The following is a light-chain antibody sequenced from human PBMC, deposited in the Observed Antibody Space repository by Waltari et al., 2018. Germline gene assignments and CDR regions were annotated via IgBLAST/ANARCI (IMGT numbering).Light chain of an antibody. Sequence: DIHITQSPSTLSPSIGDRVTITCRPSRSPSKWLAWYQQKPGKAPKRLIDKTSTLNADVPSRVSGSGSETEFTLTISSLQPDDFATYDCQQYNLFPWTFGQGTTVEVK. CDR1: RSPSKW. CDR3: QQYNLFPWT. V-gene: IGKV1-5*03. J-gene: IGKJ1*01. CDR2: KTS.